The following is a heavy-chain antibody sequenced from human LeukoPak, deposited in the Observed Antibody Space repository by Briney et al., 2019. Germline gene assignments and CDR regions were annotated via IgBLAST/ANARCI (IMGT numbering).Heavy chain of an antibody. Sequence: PGGSLRLSCAASGFTFSSYAMSRVRQAPGKGLEWVSAISGSGGSTYYADSVKGRFTISRDNSKNTLYLQMNSLRAEDTAVYYCAKWYYDFWSGYFGYWGQGTLVTVSS. D-gene: IGHD3-3*01. CDR3: AKWYYDFWSGYFGY. CDR1: GFTFSSYA. CDR2: ISGSGGST. V-gene: IGHV3-23*01. J-gene: IGHJ4*02.